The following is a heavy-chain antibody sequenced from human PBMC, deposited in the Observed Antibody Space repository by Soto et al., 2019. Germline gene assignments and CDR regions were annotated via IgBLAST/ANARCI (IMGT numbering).Heavy chain of an antibody. D-gene: IGHD2-21*02. V-gene: IGHV1-3*01. J-gene: IGHJ4*02. CDR2: INAGNGNT. CDR1: GYNFNTFD. CDR3: ARDIDAYCGGDCYIGGFDY. Sequence: VASVKVSCKASGYNFNTFDIYWVRQAPVQSLEWMGWINAGNGNTKYSQKFQGRVTITRDTYASTAYMELISLRSEDTAVYYCARDIDAYCGGDCYIGGFDYWGQGTMVTVSS.